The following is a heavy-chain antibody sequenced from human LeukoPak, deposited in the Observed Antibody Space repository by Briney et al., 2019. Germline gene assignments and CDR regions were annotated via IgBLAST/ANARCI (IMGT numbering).Heavy chain of an antibody. CDR3: ARAPYSSPIDY. Sequence: GGSLRLSCAASGFTFSSYSMNWVHQAPGKGLEWVSSISSSSSYIYYADSVKGRFTISRDNAKNSLYLQMNSLRAEDTAVYYCARAPYSSPIDYWGQGTLVTVSS. D-gene: IGHD6-13*01. CDR2: ISSSSSYI. V-gene: IGHV3-21*01. CDR1: GFTFSSYS. J-gene: IGHJ4*02.